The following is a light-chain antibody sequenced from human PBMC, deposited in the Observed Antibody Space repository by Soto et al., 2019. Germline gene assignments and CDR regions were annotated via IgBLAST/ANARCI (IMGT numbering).Light chain of an antibody. CDR2: TAS. J-gene: IGKJ4*01. CDR3: QHHHNLPLT. V-gene: IGKV3-11*01. CDR1: QSVGSA. Sequence: EIVLTQSPATLSLSPGERATLSCRASQSVGSALAWYQQTPGQAPRLLIYTASKRATGIPARFSGSGSGTDFTLTISSLEPEDFVVYYCQHHHNLPLTFGGGTKVEIK.